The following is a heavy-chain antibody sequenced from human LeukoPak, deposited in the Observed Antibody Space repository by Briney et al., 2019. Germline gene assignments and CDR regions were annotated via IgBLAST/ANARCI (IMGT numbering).Heavy chain of an antibody. CDR2: INERGTDS. Sequence: GGSLRLSCTASGFTFSGHWIHWVRQAPGMGLVWVSRINERGTDSMYAESVKGRFTISRDNAKNTVYLQMNSLRAEDTAVYYCVRDETLWTLDWWGQGTLVTVSS. J-gene: IGHJ4*02. CDR3: VRDETLWTLDW. V-gene: IGHV3-74*03. D-gene: IGHD1-1*01. CDR1: GFTFSGHW.